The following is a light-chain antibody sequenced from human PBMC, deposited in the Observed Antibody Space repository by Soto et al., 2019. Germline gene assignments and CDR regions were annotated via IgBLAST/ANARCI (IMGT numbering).Light chain of an antibody. Sequence: DIVMTQSPLSLPVTPGEPASISCRSSQSLLHSNGYNYLDWYLQKPGQSSQLLIYLGSNRASGVPDRFSGSGSGTDFTLKISRVEAEDVGVYYCMPALQTPPGTFGPGTKVDIK. CDR1: QSLLHSNGYNY. J-gene: IGKJ3*01. CDR2: LGS. V-gene: IGKV2-28*01. CDR3: MPALQTPPGT.